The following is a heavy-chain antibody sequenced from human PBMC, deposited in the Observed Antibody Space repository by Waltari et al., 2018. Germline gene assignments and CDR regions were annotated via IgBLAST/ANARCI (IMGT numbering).Heavy chain of an antibody. V-gene: IGHV1-3*01. CDR2: INAGNGNT. CDR3: ARVNGPHYYYGMDV. Sequence: QVQLVQSGAEVKKPGASVKVSCKASGYTFTRYDLHWVLQAPGQRLEWMGWINAGNGNTKYSQKFQGRVTITRDTSASTAYMELSSLRSEDTAVYYCARVNGPHYYYGMDVWGQGTTVTVSS. J-gene: IGHJ6*02. D-gene: IGHD2-8*01. CDR1: GYTFTRYD.